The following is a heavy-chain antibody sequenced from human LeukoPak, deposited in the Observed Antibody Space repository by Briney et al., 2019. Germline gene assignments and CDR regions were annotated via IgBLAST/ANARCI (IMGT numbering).Heavy chain of an antibody. CDR3: ARGWNSDYFDY. D-gene: IGHD1-7*01. V-gene: IGHV3-21*01. J-gene: IGHJ4*02. CDR2: ISTSSSYI. Sequence: GGSLRLSCAASGFTFSSYWMNWVRQAPRKGLEWVSSISTSSSYIYYADSVKGRFTISRDNAKNSLYLQMNSLRAEDTAVYYCARGWNSDYFDYWGQGTLVTVSS. CDR1: GFTFSSYW.